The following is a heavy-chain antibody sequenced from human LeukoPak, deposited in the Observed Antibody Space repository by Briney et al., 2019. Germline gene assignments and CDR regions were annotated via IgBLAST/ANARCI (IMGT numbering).Heavy chain of an antibody. J-gene: IGHJ5*02. CDR2: FDPVDGET. V-gene: IGHV1-24*01. CDR3: ATVGYCSNGVCYTNWFDP. CDR1: GYTLIELS. Sequence: ASVKVSCKVSGYTLIELSMHWVRQAPGKRLEWMGGFDPVDGETIYAQKFQGRVTMAEDTSTDTAYMELSSLRSEDTAVYYCATVGYCSNGVCYTNWFDPWGQGTLVTVSS. D-gene: IGHD2-8*01.